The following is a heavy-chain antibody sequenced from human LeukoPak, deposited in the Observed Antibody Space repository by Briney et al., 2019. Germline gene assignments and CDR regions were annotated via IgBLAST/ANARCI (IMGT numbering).Heavy chain of an antibody. J-gene: IGHJ4*02. D-gene: IGHD6-13*01. CDR3: ARSKGHSSSWYFGLLGY. Sequence: SETLSLTCTVSGGSISSYYWSWIRQPPGKGLEWIGYIYYSGSTNYNPSLKSRVTISVETSKNQFSLKLSSVTAADTAVYYCARSKGHSSSWYFGLLGYWGQGTLVTVSS. CDR1: GGSISSYY. V-gene: IGHV4-59*01. CDR2: IYYSGST.